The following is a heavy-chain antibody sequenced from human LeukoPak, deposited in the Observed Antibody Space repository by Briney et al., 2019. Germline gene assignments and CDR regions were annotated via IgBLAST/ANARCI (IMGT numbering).Heavy chain of an antibody. Sequence: SETLSLTCAVYGGSFSAYYWSWIRQPPGRGLEWIGEINHSGSTNYNPSLKSRVTISEDTPKNQFSLKVSSVTAADTAVYFCARGNACTRTSCYRNNYNYYMDVWGKGTTVTVSS. D-gene: IGHD2-2*02. V-gene: IGHV4-34*01. CDR1: GGSFSAYY. CDR3: ARGNACTRTSCYRNNYNYYMDV. J-gene: IGHJ6*03. CDR2: INHSGST.